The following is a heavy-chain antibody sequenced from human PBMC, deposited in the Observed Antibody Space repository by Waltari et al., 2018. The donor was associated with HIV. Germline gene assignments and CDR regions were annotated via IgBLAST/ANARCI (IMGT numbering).Heavy chain of an antibody. CDR3: ATPAAKGTWFDS. V-gene: IGHV1-69*08. CDR1: GVTANTFT. J-gene: IGHJ5*01. CDR2: WWMGRALPIHGAP. Sequence: QFQFVQSGDEVRKSGSAVKVPCKSSGVTANTFTITLGRQAPGQGLEWVGRLWWMGRALPIHGAPDYAQKLNGRLTLSADTATNTAFLQLSSLRSDDTAVYYCATPAAKGTWFDSWGQGSQVIVSS. D-gene: IGHD2-2*01.